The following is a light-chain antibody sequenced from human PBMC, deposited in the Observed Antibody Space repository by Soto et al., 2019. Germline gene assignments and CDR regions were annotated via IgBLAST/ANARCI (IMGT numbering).Light chain of an antibody. V-gene: IGLV2-23*02. J-gene: IGLJ1*01. Sequence: QSVLTQPASVSGSPGQSITISCTGTSSDVGSYNFVSWYQHHPGKAPELMIYEVSKRPSGVSNRFSSSKSGTTASLTISGLQAEDEADYYCCSYAGSSAYVFGTGTKLTVL. CDR3: CSYAGSSAYV. CDR2: EVS. CDR1: SSDVGSYNF.